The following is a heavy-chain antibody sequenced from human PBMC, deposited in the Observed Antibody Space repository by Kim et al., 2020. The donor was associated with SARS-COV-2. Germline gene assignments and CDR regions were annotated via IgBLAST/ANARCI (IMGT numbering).Heavy chain of an antibody. J-gene: IGHJ4*02. CDR3: TRTSYGANYFTYY. Sequence: GGSLRLSCAASGFTFNDYYMDWVRQAPGKGLEWVARSRNKARSFSTEYAASVKGRFTVSRHDSENSLYLDTNGLKTEDTAVYYCTRTSYGANYFTYYWGQGALVTVSS. CDR2: SRNKARSFST. V-gene: IGHV3-72*01. D-gene: IGHD3-3*01. CDR1: GFTFNDYY.